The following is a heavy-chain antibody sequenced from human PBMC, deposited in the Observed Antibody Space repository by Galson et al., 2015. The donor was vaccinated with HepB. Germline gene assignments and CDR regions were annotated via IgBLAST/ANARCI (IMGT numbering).Heavy chain of an antibody. CDR3: ARGTDFLRGHHIEF. CDR2: IYPGDSET. Sequence: QSGAEVKKPGESLKISCEGSEYSFTSYWIGWVRQTPGKGMEWMGIIYPGDSETKYSPSFQGHITISADKSINTAYLQWSSLQASDSAMYYCARGTDFLRGHHIEFWGQGTLVTVSS. J-gene: IGHJ4*02. CDR1: EYSFTSYW. V-gene: IGHV5-51*03. D-gene: IGHD3-3*01.